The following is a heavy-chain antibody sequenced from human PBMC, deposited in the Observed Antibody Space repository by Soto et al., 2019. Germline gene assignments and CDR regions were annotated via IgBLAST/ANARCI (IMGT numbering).Heavy chain of an antibody. Sequence: ASAKVSCKASGYTFTGYYMHWVRQAPVQGLEWMGWINPNSGGTNYAQKFQGRVTMTRDTSTSTDYMELRRLRSDDTAVYYCARDLSNSCMDWFDPWGQGTLVTVSS. CDR1: GYTFTGYY. CDR3: ARDLSNSCMDWFDP. CDR2: INPNSGGT. J-gene: IGHJ5*02. D-gene: IGHD2-15*01. V-gene: IGHV1-2*02.